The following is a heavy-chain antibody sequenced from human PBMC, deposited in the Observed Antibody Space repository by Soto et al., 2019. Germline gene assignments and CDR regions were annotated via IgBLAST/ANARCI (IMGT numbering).Heavy chain of an antibody. V-gene: IGHV1-18*01. D-gene: IGHD3-3*01. J-gene: IGHJ6*02. CDR3: ARDRITIFDQDDMDV. CDR1: CYTFTSYG. Sequence: ASVKVSCKASCYTFTSYGISWVRQAPGQGFEWMGWISPYNGNTKYAEKVRGRVTLTTDISTSTTYMEVRSLRSDDTAVYYCARDRITIFDQDDMDVWGQGTTVTVSS. CDR2: ISPYNGNT.